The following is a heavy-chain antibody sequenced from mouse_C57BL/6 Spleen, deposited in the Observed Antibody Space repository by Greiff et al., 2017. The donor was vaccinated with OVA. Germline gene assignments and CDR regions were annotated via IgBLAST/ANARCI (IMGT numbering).Heavy chain of an antibody. CDR1: GYAFSSSW. D-gene: IGHD1-1*01. CDR2: IYPGDGDT. CDR3: ASAYGSSYHGDY. J-gene: IGHJ4*01. V-gene: IGHV1-82*01. Sequence: QVQLQQSGPELVKPGASVKISCKASGYAFSSSWMNWVKQRPGKGLEWIGRIYPGDGDTNYNGKFKGKATLTADKSSSTAYMQLSSLTSEDSAVDFCASAYGSSYHGDYWGQGTSVTVSS.